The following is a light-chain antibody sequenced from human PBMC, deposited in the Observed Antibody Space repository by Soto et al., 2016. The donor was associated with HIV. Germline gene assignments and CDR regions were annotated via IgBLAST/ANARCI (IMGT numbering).Light chain of an antibody. CDR3: QKXDSAPWT. CDR1: QDISSW. J-gene: IGKJ1*01. CDR2: AAM. Sequence: DIQMTQSPSSVSASVGDRVAITCRASQDISSWLAWYQQKPGKVPRLLISAAMNLESGVPSRFRGSGSGTEFTLTITSLQPEDIATYYCQKXDSAPWTFGQGTTVEIK. V-gene: IGKV1-27*01.